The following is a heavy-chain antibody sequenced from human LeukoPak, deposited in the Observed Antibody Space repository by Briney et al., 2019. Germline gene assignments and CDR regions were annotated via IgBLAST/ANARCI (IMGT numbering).Heavy chain of an antibody. CDR2: IKNKAKSYTT. V-gene: IGHV3-72*01. CDR1: GFFFSDPY. Sequence: GGSLRLSCAASGFFFSDPYMEWVRQAPGKGLEWVGRIKNKAKSYTTEYAASVKGRFTISRDDSKNSLYLQMDSLKTEDTAVYFCARSRLGALDYWGQGTLVTVSS. J-gene: IGHJ4*02. CDR3: ARSRLGALDY. D-gene: IGHD1-26*01.